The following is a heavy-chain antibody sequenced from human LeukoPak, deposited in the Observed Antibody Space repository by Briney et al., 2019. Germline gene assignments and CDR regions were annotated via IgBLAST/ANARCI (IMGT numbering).Heavy chain of an antibody. V-gene: IGHV4-34*01. J-gene: IGHJ2*01. CDR2: INHSGST. CDR1: GGSFSGYY. Sequence: KPSETLSLTCAVYGGSFSGYYWCWIRQPPGKGLEWIGEINHSGSTNYNPSLKSRVTISVDTSKNQFSLKLSSVTAADTAVYYCARGFDLWGRGTLVTVSS. CDR3: ARGFDL.